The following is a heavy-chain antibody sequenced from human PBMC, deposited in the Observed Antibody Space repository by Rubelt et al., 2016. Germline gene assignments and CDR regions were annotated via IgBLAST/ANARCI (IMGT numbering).Heavy chain of an antibody. CDR1: GFTFSYYS. D-gene: IGHD1-14*01. CDR2: IHHSGST. Sequence: EVQLVESGGGLVKPGGSLRLSCAASGFTFSYYSMNWVRQAPGKGLEGIGEIHHSGSTNYNPSLKERGTMAGDTANNQFSLNSKSVTAADTALNYCARGLWEPTLEFWGQGTLVTVSS. V-gene: IGHV3-21*05. J-gene: IGHJ4*02. CDR3: ARGLWEPTLEF.